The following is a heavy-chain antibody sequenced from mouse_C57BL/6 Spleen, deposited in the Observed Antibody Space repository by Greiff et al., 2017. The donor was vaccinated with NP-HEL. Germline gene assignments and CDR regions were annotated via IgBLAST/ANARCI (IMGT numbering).Heavy chain of an antibody. CDR3: TKGYYPAWFAY. CDR2: IDPETGGT. J-gene: IGHJ3*01. V-gene: IGHV1-15*01. D-gene: IGHD2-3*01. CDR1: GYTFTDYE. Sequence: LQESGAELVRPGASVTLSCKASGYTFTDYEMHWVKQTPVHGLEWIGAIDPETGGTAYNQKFKGKAILTADKSSSTAYMELRSLTSEDSAVYYCTKGYYPAWFAYWGQGTLVTVAA.